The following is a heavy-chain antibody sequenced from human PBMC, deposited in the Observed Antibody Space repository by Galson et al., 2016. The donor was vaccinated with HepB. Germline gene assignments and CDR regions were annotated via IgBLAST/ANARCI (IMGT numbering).Heavy chain of an antibody. D-gene: IGHD6-6*01. J-gene: IGHJ6*04. CDR2: VNPNNAYT. Sequence: SVKVSCKASGFSFANYEIHWVRQATGQGLEWMGWVNPNNAYTESAQKFQDRVTMSWNSSITTAYMEVASLKFEDTAVYYCARVSTSMTSVRIYYFGMDVWGKGTAVTVSS. V-gene: IGHV1-8*01. CDR3: ARVSTSMTSVRIYYFGMDV. CDR1: GFSFANYE.